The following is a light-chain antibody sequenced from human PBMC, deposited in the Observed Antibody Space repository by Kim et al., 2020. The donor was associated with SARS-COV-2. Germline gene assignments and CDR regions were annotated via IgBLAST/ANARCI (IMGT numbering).Light chain of an antibody. CDR3: KQYETYWT. Sequence: DIQMTQSPSTLSASVGDRVTITCRASQNIDNWLAWYQQKPGKAPNLLIYKASKLHSGVPSRFSGSGSGTEFTLTISSLQPDDFAIYFCKQYETYWTFGLGTKVEIK. V-gene: IGKV1-5*03. J-gene: IGKJ1*01. CDR2: KAS. CDR1: QNIDNW.